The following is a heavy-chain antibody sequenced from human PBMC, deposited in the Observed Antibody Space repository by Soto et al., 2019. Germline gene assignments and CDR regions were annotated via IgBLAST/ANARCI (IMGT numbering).Heavy chain of an antibody. CDR1: GFTFRDYD. CDR2: MSSSGTVT. CDR3: ARKGPRAARPNH. D-gene: IGHD6-6*01. J-gene: IGHJ5*02. Sequence: VQLVESGGGLVRPGGSLRLSCAASGFTFRDYDMSWIRQAPGKGLEWVSCMSSSGTVTNYADSVKGRFTISRDNAQNSLYGEMNSLRVEDTAVYYCARKGPRAARPNHWGQGTLVTVSS. V-gene: IGHV3-11*01.